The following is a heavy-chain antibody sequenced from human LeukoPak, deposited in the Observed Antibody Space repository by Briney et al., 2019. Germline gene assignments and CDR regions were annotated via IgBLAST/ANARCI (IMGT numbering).Heavy chain of an antibody. J-gene: IGHJ4*02. CDR2: ISSSSSYI. D-gene: IGHD3-10*01. CDR3: AKASGSGSRYFDY. Sequence: GGSLRLSCAASGFTFSSYSMNWVRQAPGKGLEWVSSISSSSSYIYYADSVKGRFTISRDNAKNSLYLQMNSLRAEDTAVYYCAKASGSGSRYFDYWGQGTLVTVSS. CDR1: GFTFSSYS. V-gene: IGHV3-21*01.